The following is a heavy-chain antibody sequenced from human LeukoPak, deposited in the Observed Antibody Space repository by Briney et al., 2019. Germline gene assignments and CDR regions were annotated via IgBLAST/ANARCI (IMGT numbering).Heavy chain of an antibody. Sequence: SVKVSCKASGGTFSSYAISWVRQAPGQRLEWMGRIIPILGIANYAQKFQGRVTITADKSTSTAYMELSSLRSEDTAVYYCARERLVYSSSWGRLDYYGMDVWGQGTTVTVSS. V-gene: IGHV1-69*04. CDR1: GGTFSSYA. D-gene: IGHD6-13*01. CDR3: ARERLVYSSSWGRLDYYGMDV. CDR2: IIPILGIA. J-gene: IGHJ6*02.